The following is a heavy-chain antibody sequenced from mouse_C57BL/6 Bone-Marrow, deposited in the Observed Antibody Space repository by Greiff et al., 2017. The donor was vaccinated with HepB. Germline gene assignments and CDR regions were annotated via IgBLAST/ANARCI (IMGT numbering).Heavy chain of an antibody. Sequence: EVKLVESGGGLVKPGGSLKLSCAASGFTFSSYAMSWVRQTPEKRLEWVATISDGGSYTYYPDNVKGRFTISRDNAKNNLYLQMSHLKSEDTAMYYCARGGNYVYYFGCWGQGTTLTVSS. D-gene: IGHD2-1*01. CDR3: ARGGNYVYYFGC. V-gene: IGHV5-4*03. J-gene: IGHJ2*01. CDR1: GFTFSSYA. CDR2: ISDGGSYT.